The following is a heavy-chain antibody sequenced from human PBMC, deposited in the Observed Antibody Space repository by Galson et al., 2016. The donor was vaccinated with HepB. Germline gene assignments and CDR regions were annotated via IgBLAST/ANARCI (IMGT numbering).Heavy chain of an antibody. D-gene: IGHD3-22*01. CDR3: ARSGHHSYFDS. CDR1: GFTFSDSY. J-gene: IGHJ4*02. V-gene: IGHV3-11*01. CDR2: ISETGGTV. Sequence: SLRLSCATSGFTFSDSYMSWIRQAPGKGLEWISYISETGGTVYYADSVRGRFAISRDTAKNSLYLQMDSLRAEDTAVYYCARSGHHSYFDSWGQGTPVTVSS.